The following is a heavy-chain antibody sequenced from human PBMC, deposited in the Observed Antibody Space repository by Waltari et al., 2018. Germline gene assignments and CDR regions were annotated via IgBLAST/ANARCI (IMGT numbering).Heavy chain of an antibody. CDR1: GPSVPTTNYF. Sequence: QLHLQLSGPGLVKPSETLSLTCAVSGPSVPTTNYFWGWSSQPPGKGLEGIGRIYFTGSTDYNPSLKSRVTISIDTSTNQFSLNLRSVTAADTAVYYCARGIWQQLAHFDSWGQGTLVTVSS. J-gene: IGHJ4*02. CDR3: ARGIWQQLAHFDS. CDR2: IYFTGST. D-gene: IGHD6-13*01. V-gene: IGHV4-39*01.